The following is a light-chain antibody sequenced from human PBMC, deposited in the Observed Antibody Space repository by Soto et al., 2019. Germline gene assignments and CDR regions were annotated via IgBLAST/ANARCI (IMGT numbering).Light chain of an antibody. V-gene: IGLV1-44*01. CDR1: RSNIGTNP. CDR3: AAWDDSLNSVI. J-gene: IGLJ2*01. CDR2: TNT. Sequence: QSVLTQPPSASGTPGQSVSISCSGSRSNIGTNPVNWYQQLPGTAPKLLFYTNTQRPSGVPDRFSASKSGTSASLAISGLQSEDEDDYYCAAWDDSLNSVIFGGGTKVTVL.